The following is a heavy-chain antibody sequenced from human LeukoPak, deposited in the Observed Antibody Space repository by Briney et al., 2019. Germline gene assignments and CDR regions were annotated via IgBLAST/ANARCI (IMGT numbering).Heavy chain of an antibody. CDR2: IRRRAYGGAA. V-gene: IGHV3-49*04. J-gene: IGHJ4*02. CDR3: SRNGLADFDY. Sequence: GGSLRLSCTTSGFAFDDFAMSWVRQPAGKGLEWVGFIRRRAYGGAAEYAASVKGRFIISRDDSKGIAYLQMNSLKTEDTAVYYCSRNGLADFDYWGQGSRVIVSP. CDR1: GFAFDDFA.